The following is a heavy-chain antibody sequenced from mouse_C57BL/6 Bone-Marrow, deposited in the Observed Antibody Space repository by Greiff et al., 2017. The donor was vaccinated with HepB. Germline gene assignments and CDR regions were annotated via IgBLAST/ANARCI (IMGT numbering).Heavy chain of an antibody. V-gene: IGHV5-4*01. D-gene: IGHD1-1*01. Sequence: VQLQQSGGGLVKPGGSLKLSCAASGFTFSSYAMSWVRQTPEQRLEWVATISDGGSYTYYPDNVKGRFTISRDNAKNNLYLQMSHLKSEDTAMYYCARDKGYYGSSQDYWGQGTTLTVSS. CDR3: ARDKGYYGSSQDY. CDR1: GFTFSSYA. CDR2: ISDGGSYT. J-gene: IGHJ2*01.